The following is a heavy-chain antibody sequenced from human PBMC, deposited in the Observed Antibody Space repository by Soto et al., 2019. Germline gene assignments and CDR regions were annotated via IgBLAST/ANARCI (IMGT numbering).Heavy chain of an antibody. CDR3: ARSSTIRPNFDY. CDR2: IYYSGST. J-gene: IGHJ4*02. Sequence: QLHLQESGPGLVKPSETLSLTCTVSGGSISSSTYYWGWIRQPPGKGLGWIGSIYYSGSTYYSPSVKSRVPLSVDTSNHPFSLTLSSVTAADTAVYYCARSSTIRPNFDYWGQGTLVTVSS. V-gene: IGHV4-39*01. CDR1: GGSISSSTYY. D-gene: IGHD2-2*01.